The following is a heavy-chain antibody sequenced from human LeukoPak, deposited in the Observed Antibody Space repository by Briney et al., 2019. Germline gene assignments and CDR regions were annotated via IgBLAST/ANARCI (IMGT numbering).Heavy chain of an antibody. J-gene: IGHJ3*02. CDR2: IIPIFGTA. CDR3: ASRIVLKPTAAFDI. D-gene: IGHD2-8*01. Sequence: VASVKVSCKASGGTFSSYAISWVRQAPGQGLEWMGGIIPIFGTANYAQKFQGRVTITADESTSTAYMELSSLRSEDTAVYYCASRIVLKPTAAFDIWGQGTMVTVSS. CDR1: GGTFSSYA. V-gene: IGHV1-69*01.